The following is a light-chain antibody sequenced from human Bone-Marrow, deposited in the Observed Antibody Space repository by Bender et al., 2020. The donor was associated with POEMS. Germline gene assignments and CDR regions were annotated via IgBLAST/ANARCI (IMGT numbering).Light chain of an antibody. CDR3: AVWDDSLNGWV. CDR1: SSNIGAHA. J-gene: IGLJ3*02. CDR2: SSH. V-gene: IGLV1-44*01. Sequence: QSVLTQPPSASGTPGQRVTISCSGGSSNIGAHAVNWYQHLPGTAPKLLIYSSHRRPSEVPDRFSGSRSGTSASLAISGVQSEDEVDDYCAVWDDSLNGWVFGGGTKLTVL.